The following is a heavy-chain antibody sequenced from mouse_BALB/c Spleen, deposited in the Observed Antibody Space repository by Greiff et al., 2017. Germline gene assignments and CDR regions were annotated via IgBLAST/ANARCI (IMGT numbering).Heavy chain of an antibody. D-gene: IGHD4-1*01. CDR1: GYTFTDYA. Sequence: VQLVESGPELVRPGVSVKISCKGSGYTFTDYAMHWVKQSHAKSLEWIGVISTYYGNTNYNQKFKGKATMTVDKSSSTAYMELARLTSEDSAIYYCARGLTGTMDYWGQGTSVTVSS. V-gene: IGHV1-67*01. J-gene: IGHJ4*01. CDR2: ISTYYGNT. CDR3: ARGLTGTMDY.